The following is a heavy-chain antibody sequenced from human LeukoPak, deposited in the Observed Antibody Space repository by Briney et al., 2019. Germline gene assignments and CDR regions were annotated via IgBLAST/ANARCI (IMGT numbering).Heavy chain of an antibody. CDR3: ARVGKADLALWN. Sequence: ASVKVSCKASGYTFTSYAMHWVRQAPGQRLEWMGWINAGNGNTKYSQKFQGRVTITRDTSASTAYMELSSLRSEDTAVYYCARVGKADLALWNWGQGTLVTVSS. J-gene: IGHJ4*02. D-gene: IGHD4-23*01. V-gene: IGHV1-3*01. CDR1: GYTFTSYA. CDR2: INAGNGNT.